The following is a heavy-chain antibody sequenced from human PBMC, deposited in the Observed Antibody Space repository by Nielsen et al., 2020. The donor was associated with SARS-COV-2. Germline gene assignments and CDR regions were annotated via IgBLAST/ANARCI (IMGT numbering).Heavy chain of an antibody. CDR2: FDPEDGET. CDR3: EGYCSGGSCYGGFEDY. D-gene: IGHD2-15*01. CDR1: GYTLTELS. V-gene: IGHV1-24*01. J-gene: IGHJ4*02. Sequence: ASVKVSCKVSGYTLTELSMHWVRQAPGKGLEWMGGFDPEDGETIYAQKFQGRVTMTEDTSTDTAYMELSSLRSEDTAVYYCEGYCSGGSCYGGFEDYWGQGTLVTVSS.